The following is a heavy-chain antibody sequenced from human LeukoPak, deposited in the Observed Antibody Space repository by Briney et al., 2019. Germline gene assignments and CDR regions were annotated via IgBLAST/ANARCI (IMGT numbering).Heavy chain of an antibody. D-gene: IGHD6-6*01. CDR1: GGSFSGYY. Sequence: SETLSLTCAVYGGSFSGYYWSWIRQPPGKGLEWIGSIYYSGSTYYNPSLKSRVTISLDTSKNQFSLRLSSVTAADTAVYYCARAGLEYSSSGWFDPWGQGTLVTVSS. CDR3: ARAGLEYSSSGWFDP. J-gene: IGHJ5*02. V-gene: IGHV4-34*01. CDR2: IYYSGST.